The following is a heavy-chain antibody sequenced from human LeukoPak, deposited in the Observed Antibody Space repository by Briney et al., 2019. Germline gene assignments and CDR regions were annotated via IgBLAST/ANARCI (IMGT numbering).Heavy chain of an antibody. CDR1: GFTFSNAW. CDR2: IKSKTDGGTT. Sequence: TGGSLRLSCAASGFTFSNAWMSWVCQAPGKGLEWVGRIKSKTDGGTTDYAAPVKGRFTISRDDSKNTLYLQMNSLKTEDTAVYYCTTVWSSERLIDYWGQGTLVTVSS. V-gene: IGHV3-15*01. CDR3: TTVWSSERLIDY. J-gene: IGHJ4*02. D-gene: IGHD3-10*01.